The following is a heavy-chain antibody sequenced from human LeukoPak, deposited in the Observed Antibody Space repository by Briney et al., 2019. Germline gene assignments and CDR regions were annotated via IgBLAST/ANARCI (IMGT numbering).Heavy chain of an antibody. D-gene: IGHD2-2*01. J-gene: IGHJ3*02. CDR2: ISGSGGST. Sequence: QTGGSLRLSCAATGFTFSSYAMSWVRQAPGKGLEWVSAISGSGGSTYYADSVKGRFTISRDNSKNTLYLQMNSLRAEDTAVYYCAKNMYREYQRAFDIWGQGTMVTVSS. V-gene: IGHV3-23*01. CDR1: GFTFSSYA. CDR3: AKNMYREYQRAFDI.